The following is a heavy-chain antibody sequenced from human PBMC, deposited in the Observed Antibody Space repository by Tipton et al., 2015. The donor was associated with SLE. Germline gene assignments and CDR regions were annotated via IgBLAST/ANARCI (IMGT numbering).Heavy chain of an antibody. V-gene: IGHV3-53*01. D-gene: IGHD1-26*01. CDR1: GFVVSSKY. CDR3: ARQYSASYGDSFDI. Sequence: SLRLSCAASGFVVSSKYMTWVRQAPGKGLEWVSTIYTGGTTYYADSVKGRFTISRDNSRNTLDLQMNNLRAEDTAIYYCARQYSASYGDSFDIWGQGTRVTVSS. J-gene: IGHJ3*02. CDR2: IYTGGTT.